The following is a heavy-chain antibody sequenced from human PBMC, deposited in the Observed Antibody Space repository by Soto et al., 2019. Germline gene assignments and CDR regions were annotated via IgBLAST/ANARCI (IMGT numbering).Heavy chain of an antibody. J-gene: IGHJ4*02. V-gene: IGHV3-23*01. CDR1: GFTFSSYA. CDR3: AKGRWLHPYFDY. D-gene: IGHD5-12*01. CDR2: ISGSGGST. Sequence: PWESLRLSCAASGFTFSSYAMSWVRQAPGKGLEWVSAISGSGGSTYYADSVKGRFTISRDNSTNTLYLQMNSPRAEDTAVYYCAKGRWLHPYFDYWGQGTMVTVSS.